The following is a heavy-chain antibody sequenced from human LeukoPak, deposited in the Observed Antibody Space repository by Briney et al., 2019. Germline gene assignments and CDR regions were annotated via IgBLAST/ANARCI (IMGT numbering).Heavy chain of an antibody. V-gene: IGHV1-2*06. Sequence: ASVKVSCKASGYTFTGYYMHWVRQAPGQGLEWMGRINPNSGGTNYAQKFQGRVTMTRDTSISTAYMELSRLRSDDTAVYYCARDPSSGVGASMWGQGTLVTVSS. CDR1: GYTFTGYY. CDR3: ARDPSSGVGASM. J-gene: IGHJ4*02. D-gene: IGHD1-26*01. CDR2: INPNSGGT.